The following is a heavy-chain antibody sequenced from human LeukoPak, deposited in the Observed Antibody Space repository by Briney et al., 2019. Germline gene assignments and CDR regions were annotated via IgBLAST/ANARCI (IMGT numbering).Heavy chain of an antibody. CDR1: GGSFSGYY. J-gene: IGHJ4*02. V-gene: IGHV4-34*01. CDR2: INHSGST. Sequence: SETLSLTCAVYGGSFSGYYWSWIRQPPGQGLQWIGEINHSGSTNYNPSLKSRVTISIDTSKNQFSLKLSSVTAADTAVYYCARARGYSYGYYFDYWGQGTLVTVSS. D-gene: IGHD5-18*01. CDR3: ARARGYSYGYYFDY.